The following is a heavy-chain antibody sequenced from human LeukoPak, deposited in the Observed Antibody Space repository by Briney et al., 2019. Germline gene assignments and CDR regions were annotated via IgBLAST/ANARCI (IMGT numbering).Heavy chain of an antibody. J-gene: IGHJ4*02. Sequence: GESLQISCKGSGYNFTNYWIGWVRQMPGKGLEWMGIVYPGDSDTRYSPSFQGQVTISADKSISTAYLHWSSLKASDSAVYYCTRRGGGVSYDYWGQGTLVTVSS. CDR3: TRRGGGVSYDY. CDR1: GYNFTNYW. V-gene: IGHV5-51*01. D-gene: IGHD2-21*01. CDR2: VYPGDSDT.